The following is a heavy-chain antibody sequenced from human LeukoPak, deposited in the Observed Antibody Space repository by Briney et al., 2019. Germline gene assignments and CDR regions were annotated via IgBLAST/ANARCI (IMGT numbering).Heavy chain of an antibody. CDR1: GFTFSSYS. V-gene: IGHV3-30*02. CDR3: AKDASTTVNPYYYYMDV. D-gene: IGHD4-11*01. Sequence: GGSLRLFCAASGFTFSSYSMHWVRQAPGKGLEWVAFIRYDGSNKYYADSVKGRFTISRDNSKNTLYLQMNSLRAEDTAVYYCAKDASTTVNPYYYYMDVWGKGTTVTVSS. J-gene: IGHJ6*03. CDR2: IRYDGSNK.